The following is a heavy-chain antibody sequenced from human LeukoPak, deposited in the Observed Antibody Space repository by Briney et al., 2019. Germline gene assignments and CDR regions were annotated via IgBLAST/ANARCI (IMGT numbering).Heavy chain of an antibody. J-gene: IGHJ4*02. CDR2: ISGSVSST. V-gene: IGHV3-23*01. CDR1: GFTFSNYA. D-gene: IGHD2-2*01. CDR3: ARDCGSTGCDY. Sequence: GGSLRLSCAASGFTFSNYAMSWVRQAPGKGLEWVSSISGSVSSTYYADSVKGRFTISRDNAKNTLYLQMNSLRAEDTAVYYCARDCGSTGCDYWGQGTLVTVSS.